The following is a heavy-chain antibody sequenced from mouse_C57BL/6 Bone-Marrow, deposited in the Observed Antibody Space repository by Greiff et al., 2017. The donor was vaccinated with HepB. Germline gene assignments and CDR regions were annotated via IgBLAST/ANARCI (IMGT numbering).Heavy chain of an antibody. CDR3: ARQDYYGSTWFAY. J-gene: IGHJ3*01. V-gene: IGHV5-9*01. Sequence: EVKLVESGGGLVKPGGSLKLSCAASGFTFSSYTMSWVRQTPETRLEWVATISGGGGNTYYPDSVKGRFTISRDNAKNTLYLQMSSLRSEDTALYYCARQDYYGSTWFAYWGQGTLVTVSA. CDR1: GFTFSSYT. D-gene: IGHD1-1*01. CDR2: ISGGGGNT.